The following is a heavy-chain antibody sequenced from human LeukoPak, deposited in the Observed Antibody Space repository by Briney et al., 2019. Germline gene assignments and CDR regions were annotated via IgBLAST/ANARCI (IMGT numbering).Heavy chain of an antibody. CDR1: GFTLSSYE. J-gene: IGHJ6*02. Sequence: GGSLRLSCGASGFTLSSYEMNWVRQAPGKGLEWVSYISSSGSTIYYADSVKGRFTISRDNAKNSLYLQMNSLRAEDMAVYYCARVVPCMDVWGQGTTVTVSS. CDR2: ISSSGSTI. CDR3: ARVVPCMDV. V-gene: IGHV3-48*03. D-gene: IGHD3-16*02.